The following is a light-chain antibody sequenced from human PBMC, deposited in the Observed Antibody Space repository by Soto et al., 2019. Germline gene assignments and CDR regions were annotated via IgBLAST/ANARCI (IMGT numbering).Light chain of an antibody. CDR3: QKYSSVIT. V-gene: IGKV1-27*01. J-gene: IGKJ5*01. CDR2: AAS. CDR1: QGISNF. Sequence: DIQMTQSPSSLSASVGDRVTITCRASQGISNFLAWYQQKPGKVPKLLISAASTLQSGVSSRFSGSGSVTDFTLPIISLQREDVATYYCQKYSSVITFGQGTRLDIK.